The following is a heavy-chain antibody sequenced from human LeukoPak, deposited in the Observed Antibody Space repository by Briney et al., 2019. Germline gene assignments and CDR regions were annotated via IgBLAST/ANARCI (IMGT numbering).Heavy chain of an antibody. CDR3: ARDGDYGGNNGMDV. CDR2: ISSSSSTI. V-gene: IGHV3-48*04. J-gene: IGHJ6*02. Sequence: GGSLRLSCAASGFTFSSYWMHWVRQAPGKGLEWVSYISSSSSTIYCADSVKGRFTISRDNAKNSLYLQMNSLRAEDTAVYYCARDGDYGGNNGMDVWGQGTTVTVSS. CDR1: GFTFSSYW. D-gene: IGHD4-23*01.